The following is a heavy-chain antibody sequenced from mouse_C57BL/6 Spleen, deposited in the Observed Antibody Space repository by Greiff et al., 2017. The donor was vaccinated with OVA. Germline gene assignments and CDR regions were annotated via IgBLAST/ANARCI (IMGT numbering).Heavy chain of an antibody. CDR3: AKNGYYSFDY. D-gene: IGHD2-3*01. V-gene: IGHV1-50*01. J-gene: IGHJ2*01. CDR1: GYTFTSYW. Sequence: VQLQQPGAELVKPGASVKLSCKASGYTFTSYWMQWVKQRPGQGLEWIGEIDPSDSYTNYNQKFKGKATLTVDTSSSTAYMQLSSLTSEDSAVYYCAKNGYYSFDYWGQSTTLTVSS. CDR2: IDPSDSYT.